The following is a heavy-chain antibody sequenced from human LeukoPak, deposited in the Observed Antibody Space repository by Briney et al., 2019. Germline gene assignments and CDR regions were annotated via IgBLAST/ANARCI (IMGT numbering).Heavy chain of an antibody. Sequence: PSETLSLTCTVSGGSISSYYWSWIRQPPGKGLEWIAYISYTGSTSYNASSGSTIYNPSLKSRVTISLNTSKNQFSLKLSSVTAADTAVYYCARNRVAPIYGNFDFWGQGTLVTVSS. V-gene: IGHV4-59*01. CDR3: ARNRVAPIYGNFDF. J-gene: IGHJ4*02. CDR2: ISYTGSTSYNASSGST. D-gene: IGHD5-12*01. CDR1: GGSISSYY.